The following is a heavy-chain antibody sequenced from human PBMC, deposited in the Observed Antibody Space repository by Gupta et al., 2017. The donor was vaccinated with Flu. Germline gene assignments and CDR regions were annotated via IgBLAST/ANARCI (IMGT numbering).Heavy chain of an antibody. V-gene: IGHV3-21*02. Sequence: EVQLVESAGGLVKPGGSLRLSCAASGFTFSDYTMNWVRQAPGTGLEWVSSISSSSSYIYYADSVKCRFTISRDNAKNSLYLQMTILRAEDTAVYYCARGTDYDYGDYAAYWGQGTLVTVSS. J-gene: IGHJ4*02. CDR3: ARGTDYDYGDYAAY. CDR1: GFTFSDYT. CDR2: ISSSSSYI. D-gene: IGHD4-17*01.